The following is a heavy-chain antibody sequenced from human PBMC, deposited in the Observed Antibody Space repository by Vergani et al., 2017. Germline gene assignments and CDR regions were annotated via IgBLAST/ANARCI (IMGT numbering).Heavy chain of an antibody. CDR1: GYTFTGYY. CDR3: ARDLIENDTYGRSGY. Sequence: QVQLVQSAAEVKKPGASVKVSCKTSGYTFTGYYMNWIRQTPGEGFQWMGRIDPNNGGGTKYAQRFQGRVTMSLDTSTTTGYMELTSLTSDDTAVYYCARDLIENDTYGRSGYWGPGTLVTVSS. J-gene: IGHJ1*01. V-gene: IGHV1-2*02. CDR2: IDPNNGGGT. D-gene: IGHD6-25*01.